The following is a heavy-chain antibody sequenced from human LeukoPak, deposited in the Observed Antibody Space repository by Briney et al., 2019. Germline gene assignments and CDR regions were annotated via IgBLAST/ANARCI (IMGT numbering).Heavy chain of an antibody. V-gene: IGHV4-61*02. Sequence: SQTLSLTCTVSGDFIRSGVYCWSWIRQRPGAGLQWIGRIYTSGSTNYNPSLKSRVTISVDTSKNQFSLKLSSATAADTAVYYCAREIVPADWEYYFDYWGQGTLVTVSS. J-gene: IGHJ4*02. D-gene: IGHD2-2*01. CDR3: AREIVPADWEYYFDY. CDR2: IYTSGST. CDR1: GDFIRSGVYC.